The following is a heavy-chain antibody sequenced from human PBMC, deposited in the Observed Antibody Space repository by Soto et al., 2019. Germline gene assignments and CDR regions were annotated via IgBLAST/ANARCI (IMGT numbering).Heavy chain of an antibody. CDR1: GFSLSTSAVG. V-gene: IGHV2-5*02. D-gene: IGHD2-2*01. CDR2: IYWDDDK. CDR3: AHGKGDCSSTRCYGAGHFGY. J-gene: IGHJ4*02. Sequence: QITLKESGPTLVKPTQPLTLTCTFSGFSLSTSAVGVGWIRQPPGKALEWLALIYWDDDKRYSPSLKSRLTVTKDTSKTQVVLTMTNMDPVDTATYYCAHGKGDCSSTRCYGAGHFGYWGQGTLVTVSA.